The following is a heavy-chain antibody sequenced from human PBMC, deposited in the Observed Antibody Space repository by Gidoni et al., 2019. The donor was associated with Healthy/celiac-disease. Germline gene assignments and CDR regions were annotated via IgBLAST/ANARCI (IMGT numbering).Heavy chain of an antibody. J-gene: IGHJ4*02. CDR2: ISSSGSTI. CDR3: ARDLAYYDSSGTFDY. Sequence: EVQLVESGGGLVQPGGSLRLYCAASGFTFSSYEMNWVRQAPGKGLEWVSYISSSGSTIYYADSVKGRFTISRDNAKNSLYLQMNSLRAEDTAVYYCARDLAYYDSSGTFDYWGQGTLVTVSS. V-gene: IGHV3-48*03. CDR1: GFTFSSYE. D-gene: IGHD3-22*01.